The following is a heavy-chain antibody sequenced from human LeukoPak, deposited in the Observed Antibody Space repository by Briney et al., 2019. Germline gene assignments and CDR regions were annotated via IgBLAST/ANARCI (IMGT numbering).Heavy chain of an antibody. CDR2: IYYSGST. V-gene: IGHV4-31*03. CDR1: GGSISSGGYY. D-gene: IGHD1-26*01. J-gene: IGHJ3*02. CDR3: TRVFLKSYSDAFDI. Sequence: SQTPSLTCTVSGGSISSGGYYWSWIRQHPGKGLEWIGYIYYSGSTYYNPSLKSRVTISVDTSKNQFSLKLSSVTAADTAVYYCTRVFLKSYSDAFDIWGQGTMVTVSS.